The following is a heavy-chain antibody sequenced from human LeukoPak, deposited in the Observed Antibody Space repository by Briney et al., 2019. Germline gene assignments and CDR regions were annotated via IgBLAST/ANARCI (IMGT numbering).Heavy chain of an antibody. D-gene: IGHD5/OR15-5a*01. CDR2: ISYDGSNI. J-gene: IGHJ6*02. V-gene: IGHV3-30*03. CDR1: GFTFSSYG. Sequence: GRSLRLSCAASGFTFSSYGMHWDRQAPGKGLEWVAVISYDGSNIYYADSVKGRFTISRDNSKNTLYLQMNSLRAEDTAVYYCARAVSPYYGMDVWGQGTTVTVSS. CDR3: ARAVSPYYGMDV.